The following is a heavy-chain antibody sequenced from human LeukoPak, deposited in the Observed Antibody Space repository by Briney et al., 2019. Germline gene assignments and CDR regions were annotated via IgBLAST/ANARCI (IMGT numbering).Heavy chain of an antibody. CDR3: ARSEYSYGADAFDI. Sequence: SETLSLTCIVSGGSISSYYWSWIRQPPGKGLEWIGYIYYSGSTNYNPSLKSRVTISVDTSKNQFSLKLSSVTAADTAVYYCARSEYSYGADAFDIWGQGTMVTVSS. CDR1: GGSISSYY. V-gene: IGHV4-59*01. D-gene: IGHD5-18*01. CDR2: IYYSGST. J-gene: IGHJ3*02.